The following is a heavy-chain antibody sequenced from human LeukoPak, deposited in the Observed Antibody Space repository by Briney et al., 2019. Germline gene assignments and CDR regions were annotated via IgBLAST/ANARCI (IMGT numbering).Heavy chain of an antibody. V-gene: IGHV4-59*01. CDR3: ARGAYPDAFDI. J-gene: IGHJ3*02. Sequence: PSETLSLTCTVSGGSISSYYWSWIRQPPGKGLEWIGYIYYSGSTNYNPSLKSRVTISVDTSKSRFSLKLSSVTAADTAVYYCARGAYPDAFDIWGQGTMVTVSS. D-gene: IGHD2-21*01. CDR1: GGSISSYY. CDR2: IYYSGST.